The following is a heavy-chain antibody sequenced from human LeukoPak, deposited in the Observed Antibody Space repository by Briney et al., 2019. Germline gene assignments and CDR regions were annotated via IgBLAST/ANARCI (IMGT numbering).Heavy chain of an antibody. CDR2: IKQDGSEK. CDR1: GFTFSSYL. CDR3: AGYGGVIASDAFDI. J-gene: IGHJ3*02. Sequence: GGSLRLSCAASGFTFSSYLMSCARQAPGKGLEWLANIKQDGSEKYYVDSVKGRFTISRDNAKNSLNLKMKSLRDKARDVYSCAGYGGVIASDAFDIWGQGTMVTVSS. D-gene: IGHD3-16*02. V-gene: IGHV3-7*01.